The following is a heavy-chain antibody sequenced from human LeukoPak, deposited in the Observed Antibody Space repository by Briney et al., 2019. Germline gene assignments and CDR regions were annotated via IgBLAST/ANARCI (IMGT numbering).Heavy chain of an antibody. D-gene: IGHD6-13*01. CDR2: IYYSGST. CDR3: ARATRRYSSSFNWFDP. V-gene: IGHV4-38-2*02. J-gene: IGHJ5*02. Sequence: SETLSLTCTVSGYSISSGYYWGWIRQPPGKGLEWIGSIYYSGSTYYNPSLKSRVTISVDTSKNQFSLKLSSVTAADTAVYYCARATRRYSSSFNWFDPWGQGTLVTVSS. CDR1: GYSISSGYY.